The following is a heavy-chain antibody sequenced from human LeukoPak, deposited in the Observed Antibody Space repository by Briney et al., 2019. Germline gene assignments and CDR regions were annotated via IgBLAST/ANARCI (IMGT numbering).Heavy chain of an antibody. V-gene: IGHV1-18*01. J-gene: IGHJ5*02. D-gene: IGHD3-22*01. Sequence: AASVKVSCKASGYTFTSYAMNWVRQAPGQGLEWMGWIHTYNGHTNYAQKLQGRVTMTTDTSTSTAYMELRSLRSDDTAVYYCARDQYYDSKGWFDPWGQGTLVTVSS. CDR1: GYTFTSYA. CDR3: ARDQYYDSKGWFDP. CDR2: IHTYNGHT.